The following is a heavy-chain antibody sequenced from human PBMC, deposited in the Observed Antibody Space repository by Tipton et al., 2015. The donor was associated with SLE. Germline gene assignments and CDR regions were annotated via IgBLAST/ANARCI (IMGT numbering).Heavy chain of an antibody. D-gene: IGHD6-19*01. CDR1: GGSITDFY. CDR3: AAYNSGSHAFHI. CDR2: MFYIGNS. Sequence: TLSLTCSVSGGSITDFYWSWLRKHPGKGLQWIGFMFYIGNSEYNPPLKSRVTISIDTSKSQYSLNLTSVTAADTAVYYCAAYNSGSHAFHIWGQGTMVTVSS. V-gene: IGHV4-59*01. J-gene: IGHJ3*02.